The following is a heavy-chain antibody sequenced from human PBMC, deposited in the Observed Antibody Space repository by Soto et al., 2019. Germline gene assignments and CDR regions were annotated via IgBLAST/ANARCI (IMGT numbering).Heavy chain of an antibody. V-gene: IGHV3-9*01. D-gene: IGHD6-6*01. CDR2: LSWNSGTI. J-gene: IGHJ4*02. CDR1: GFTFDDYA. CDR3: AKDTGTRIAGRLDS. Sequence: EVQLVESGGGLVQPGTSLRLSCAASGFTFDDYAMHWVRQAPGKGLEWVSGLSWNSGTIGYADSVKGRFTISRDNAKNSLNLQMNSLRAEDTALYYCAKDTGTRIAGRLDSWGQGTLVTVSS.